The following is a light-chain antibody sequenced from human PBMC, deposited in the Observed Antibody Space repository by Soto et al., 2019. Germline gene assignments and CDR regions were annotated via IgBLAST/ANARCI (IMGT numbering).Light chain of an antibody. CDR1: HSVSSSY. J-gene: IGKJ1*01. Sequence: EIVLTQSPGTLSLSPGERATLSCRASHSVSSSYLAWYQQKPGQAPRLLIYGASSRATGIPDRFSGSGSGTEFTLTISRLEPEDFAVYYCQQYGSSQTLGNGTKV. V-gene: IGKV3-20*01. CDR3: QQYGSSQT. CDR2: GAS.